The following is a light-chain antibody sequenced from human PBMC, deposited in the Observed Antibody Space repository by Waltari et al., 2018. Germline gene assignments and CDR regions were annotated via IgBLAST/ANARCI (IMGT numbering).Light chain of an antibody. CDR2: GNN. V-gene: IGLV3-19*01. CDR1: RLRSYY. J-gene: IGLJ2*01. Sequence: SSELTQDPTVSVAMGQTVRITCQGDRLRSYYASWYQQRPGQAPILVFSGNNNRPSGFPDRFSRSSSDNTAVLTITGAQAEDEASYYCHSRDASGVGCSFGGGTKLTVL. CDR3: HSRDASGVGCS.